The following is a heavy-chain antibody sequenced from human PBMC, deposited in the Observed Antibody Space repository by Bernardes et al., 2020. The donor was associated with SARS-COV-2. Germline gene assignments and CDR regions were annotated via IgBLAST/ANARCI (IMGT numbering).Heavy chain of an antibody. Sequence: GGSLRLSCVASGFTFNSYYIHWIRQAPEKGLVWVSRISEDGSATNYADSVRGRFTISRDNAKNTVYLQINSLRAEDTAVYFCARGSGNYYFDYWGQGILVTVSS. CDR1: GFTFNSYY. CDR3: ARGSGNYYFDY. D-gene: IGHD3-3*01. V-gene: IGHV3-74*01. J-gene: IGHJ4*02. CDR2: ISEDGSAT.